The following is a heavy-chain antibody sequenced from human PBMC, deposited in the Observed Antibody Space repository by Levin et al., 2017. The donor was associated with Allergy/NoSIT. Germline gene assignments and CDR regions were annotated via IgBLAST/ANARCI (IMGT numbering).Heavy chain of an antibody. J-gene: IGHJ6*03. CDR3: ASLYPQGYYFYLDL. V-gene: IGHV3-21*01. CDR1: FFFFLPSF. CDR2: ISAYSTQI. Sequence: GAFLSLSFFYSFFFFLPSFLNWVRQAPGKGLEWVSSISAYSTQIYYADSVKGRFILSLSHAENSLFLQMNNLRAEDTAVYYCASLYPQGYYFYLDLWGKGTTVTVSS. D-gene: IGHD2-2*01.